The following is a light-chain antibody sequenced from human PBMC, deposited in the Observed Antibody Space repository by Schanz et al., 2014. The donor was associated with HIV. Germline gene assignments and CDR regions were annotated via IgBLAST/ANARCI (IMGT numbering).Light chain of an antibody. V-gene: IGLV3-21*04. CDR2: SDA. Sequence: SSELTQPPSVSVAPGKTAAITCGGDNIGNKNVHWYQQQAGQAPLLVIHSDADRPSGIPERLSGSNSGNTATLTISGVEVGDEADYYCQVWDFSSDQLVFGGGIKLTVL. CDR3: QVWDFSSDQLV. CDR1: NIGNKN. J-gene: IGLJ2*01.